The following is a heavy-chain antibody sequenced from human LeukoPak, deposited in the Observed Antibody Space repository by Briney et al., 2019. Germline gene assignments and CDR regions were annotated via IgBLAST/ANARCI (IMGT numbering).Heavy chain of an antibody. CDR2: IIPLVPAT. Sequence: SVKVSCKASGVTFNTYAFVWVRQAPGQGLEWMGGIIPLVPATNYAQEFQGRVTISTDASTGTVYMELSSLRSEDTALYYCAASPITTTTIAYLSHYVDVWGAGTAVTVSS. D-gene: IGHD1-20*01. CDR3: AASPITTTTIAYLSHYVDV. V-gene: IGHV1-69*05. J-gene: IGHJ6*03. CDR1: GVTFNTYA.